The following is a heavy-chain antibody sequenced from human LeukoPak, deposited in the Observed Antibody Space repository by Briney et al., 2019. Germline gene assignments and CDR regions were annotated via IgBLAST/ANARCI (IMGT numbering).Heavy chain of an antibody. D-gene: IGHD3-22*01. CDR1: GDTFTGYY. J-gene: IGHJ6*02. V-gene: IGHV1-2*02. Sequence: ASVKVSCKASGDTFTGYYMHWVRQAPGQGLEWMGWINPNSGGTNYAQKFQGRVTMTRDTSISTAYMELSGLRSDDTAMYYCARSSGYYYYYGMDVWGQGTTVTVSS. CDR3: ARSSGYYYYYGMDV. CDR2: INPNSGGT.